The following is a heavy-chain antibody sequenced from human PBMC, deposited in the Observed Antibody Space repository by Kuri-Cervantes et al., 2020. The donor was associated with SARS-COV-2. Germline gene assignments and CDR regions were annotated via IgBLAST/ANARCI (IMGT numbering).Heavy chain of an antibody. J-gene: IGHJ4*02. V-gene: IGHV4-34*01. CDR2: INHSGST. CDR1: GGSFSGYY. Sequence: GSLRLSCAVYGGSFSGYYWSWIRQPPGKGLEWIGEINHSGSTNYNPSLKSRVTISVDTFKNQFSLKLSSVTAADTAVYYCATRPELVGATNGYWGQGTLVTVSS. D-gene: IGHD1-26*01. CDR3: ATRPELVGATNGY.